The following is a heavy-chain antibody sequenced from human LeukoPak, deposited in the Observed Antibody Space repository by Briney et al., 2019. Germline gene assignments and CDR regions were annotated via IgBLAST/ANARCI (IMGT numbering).Heavy chain of an antibody. V-gene: IGHV1-3*01. D-gene: IGHD3-10*01. Sequence: ASVKVSCKASGYTFTSYAMHWVRQAPGQRLEWMGWINAGNGNTKYSQKFQGRVTITRDTSASTAYMELSSLRSEDTAVYYRARAKDGSGSHRPWFDPWGQGTLVTVSS. CDR2: INAGNGNT. J-gene: IGHJ5*02. CDR1: GYTFTSYA. CDR3: ARAKDGSGSHRPWFDP.